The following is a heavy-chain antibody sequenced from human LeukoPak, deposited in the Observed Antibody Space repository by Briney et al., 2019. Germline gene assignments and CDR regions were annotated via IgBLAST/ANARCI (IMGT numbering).Heavy chain of an antibody. J-gene: IGHJ2*01. D-gene: IGHD3-3*01. CDR3: ARDSDYDFWSGYRSYWYFDL. CDR1: GGSISSSSYY. V-gene: IGHV4-39*02. CDR2: IYYSGST. Sequence: SETLSLTCTVSGGSISSSSYYWGWIRQPPGKGLEWIGSIYYSGSTYYNPSLKSRVTISVATSKNQFSLKLSSVTAADTAVYYCARDSDYDFWSGYRSYWYFDLWGRGTLVTVSS.